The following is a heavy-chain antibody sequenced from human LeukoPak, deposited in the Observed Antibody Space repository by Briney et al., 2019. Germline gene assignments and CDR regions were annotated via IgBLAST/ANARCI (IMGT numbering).Heavy chain of an antibody. CDR3: ARAGNWNYFDY. V-gene: IGHV3-21*01. CDR1: GFTFSSYS. D-gene: IGHD1-20*01. CDR2: ISSSSSYI. J-gene: IGHJ4*02. Sequence: GGSLRLSCAASGFTFSSYSMNWVRQAPGKGLEWVPSISSSSSYIYYADSVKGRFIISRDNAKNSLYLQMNSLRAEDTAVYCCARAGNWNYFDYWGQGTLVTVSS.